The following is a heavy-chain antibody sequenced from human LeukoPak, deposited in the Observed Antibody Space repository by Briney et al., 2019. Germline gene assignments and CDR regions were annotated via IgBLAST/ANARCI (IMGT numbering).Heavy chain of an antibody. CDR2: ISYDGSNK. Sequence: GGSLRLSCAASGFTFSSYAMHWVRQAPGKGLEWVAVISYDGSNKYYADSVKGRFTISRDNSKNTLYLQMNSLRAEDTAVYYCARAIERCSSTSCPGGDAFDIWGQGAMVTVSS. J-gene: IGHJ3*02. V-gene: IGHV3-30-3*01. CDR3: ARAIERCSSTSCPGGDAFDI. CDR1: GFTFSSYA. D-gene: IGHD2-2*01.